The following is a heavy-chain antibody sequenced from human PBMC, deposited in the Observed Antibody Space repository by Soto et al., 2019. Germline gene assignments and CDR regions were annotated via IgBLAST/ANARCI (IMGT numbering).Heavy chain of an antibody. V-gene: IGHV2-5*02. CDR1: GFSLSTSGAA. CDR2: IYWDGDK. Sequence: QINLIESGPTLVKPTQTLTLTCTFSGFSLSTSGAAVGWVRQPPGRALEWLALIYWDGDKRYNASLGNRLTITKDTSMNQVVLTLTNVDPADTATYYCAHRACMTIFGLIIDNGIWFDPWGQGTRVIVSS. CDR3: AHRACMTIFGLIIDNGIWFDP. J-gene: IGHJ5*02. D-gene: IGHD3-3*01.